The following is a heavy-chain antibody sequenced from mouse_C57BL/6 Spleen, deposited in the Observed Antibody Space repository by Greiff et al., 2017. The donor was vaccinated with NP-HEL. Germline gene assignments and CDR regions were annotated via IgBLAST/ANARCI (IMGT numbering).Heavy chain of an antibody. J-gene: IGHJ4*01. D-gene: IGHD2-3*01. CDR2: FYPGSGSI. CDR3: ARHEELSYDGYYDAMDY. Sequence: QVQLKQSGAELVKPGASVKLSCKASGYTFTEYTIHWVKQRSGQGLEWIGWFYPGSGSIKYNEKFKDKATLTADKSSSTVYMELSRLTSEDSAVYFCARHEELSYDGYYDAMDYWGQGTSVTVSS. CDR1: GYTFTEYT. V-gene: IGHV1-62-2*01.